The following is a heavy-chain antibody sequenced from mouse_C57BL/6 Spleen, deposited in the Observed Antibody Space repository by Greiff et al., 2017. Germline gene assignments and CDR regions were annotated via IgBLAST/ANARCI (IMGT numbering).Heavy chain of an antibody. CDR2: IRNKANGYTT. V-gene: IGHV7-3*01. CDR3: ARLYGNYVWYFYV. Sequence: EVKLVESGGGLVQPGGSLSLSCAASGFTFTDYYMSWVRQPPGKALEWLGFIRNKANGYTTEYSASVKGRFTISRDNSHSILYLQMNALRAEDSATYYCARLYGNYVWYFYVWGTGTTVTVSS. D-gene: IGHD2-1*01. CDR1: GFTFTDYY. J-gene: IGHJ1*03.